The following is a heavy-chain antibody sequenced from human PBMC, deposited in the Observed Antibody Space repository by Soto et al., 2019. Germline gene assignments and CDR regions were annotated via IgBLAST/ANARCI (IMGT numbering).Heavy chain of an antibody. Sequence: SETLSLTCTVSGGSINSDNFYWNWIHQPPGKGLEWIGYISYSGTTDYNPSLRSRLTISIDTSKNLISLGLTSVTAADTAVYYCARVGRSYDSSGYRDYYFDLWGQGTLVTVYS. CDR1: GGSINSDNFY. D-gene: IGHD3-22*01. J-gene: IGHJ4*02. V-gene: IGHV4-30-4*01. CDR3: ARVGRSYDSSGYRDYYFDL. CDR2: ISYSGTT.